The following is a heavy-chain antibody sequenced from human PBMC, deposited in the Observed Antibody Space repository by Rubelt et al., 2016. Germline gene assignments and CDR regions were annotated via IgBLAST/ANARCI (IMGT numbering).Heavy chain of an antibody. J-gene: IGHJ4*02. CDR3: ARAASTVTTLLDLGY. Sequence: YTFTSYAMHWVRQAPGQRLEWMGWINAGNGNTKYSQKFQGRVTITRDTSASTAYMELSILRSEDTAVYYCARAASTVTTLLDLGYWGQGTLVTVSS. D-gene: IGHD4-17*01. CDR1: YTFTSYA. V-gene: IGHV1-3*01. CDR2: INAGNGNT.